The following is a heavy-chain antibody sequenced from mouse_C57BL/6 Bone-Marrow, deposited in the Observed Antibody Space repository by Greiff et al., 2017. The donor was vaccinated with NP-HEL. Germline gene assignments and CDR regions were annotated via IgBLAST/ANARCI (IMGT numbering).Heavy chain of an antibody. CDR3: ARRGVYDGYPDY. CDR2: IHPNSGST. CDR1: GYTFTSYW. V-gene: IGHV1-64*01. J-gene: IGHJ2*01. D-gene: IGHD2-3*01. Sequence: QVQLQQSGAELVKPGASVKLSCKASGYTFTSYWMHWVKQRPGQGLEWIGMIHPNSGSTNYNEKFKSKATLTVDKSSSTAYMQLSSLTSEDSAVYYCARRGVYDGYPDYWGQGTTLTVSS.